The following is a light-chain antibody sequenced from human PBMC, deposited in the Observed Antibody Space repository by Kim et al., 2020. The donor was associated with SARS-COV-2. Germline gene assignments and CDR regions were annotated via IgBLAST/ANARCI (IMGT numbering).Light chain of an antibody. CDR2: GAS. V-gene: IGKV3-15*01. J-gene: IGKJ2*01. CDR1: QSVSSN. Sequence: EIVMTQSPATLSVSPGERATLSCRASQSVSSNLAWYQQKPGQAPRLLIYGASTRATGIPARFSGSGSGTEFTLTISSLQSEDSAVYYCQQYNNWPPVYTFGQGTKLEI. CDR3: QQYNNWPPVYT.